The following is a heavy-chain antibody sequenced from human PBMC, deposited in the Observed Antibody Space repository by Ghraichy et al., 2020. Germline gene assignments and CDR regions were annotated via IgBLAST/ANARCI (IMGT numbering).Heavy chain of an antibody. CDR3: ARHSDGGDGREHAFHM. Sequence: SQTLSLTCAVSDYSVSIANGFFWGWIRQPPGKGLEWIGSISHNGKTYENPSLKGRLTILVDTSRNQFSLSLISVTATDTAVYYCARHSDGGDGREHAFHMWGQGTMVTVSS. CDR2: ISHNGKT. J-gene: IGHJ3*02. V-gene: IGHV4-38-2*01. D-gene: IGHD2-21*01. CDR1: DYSVSIANGFF.